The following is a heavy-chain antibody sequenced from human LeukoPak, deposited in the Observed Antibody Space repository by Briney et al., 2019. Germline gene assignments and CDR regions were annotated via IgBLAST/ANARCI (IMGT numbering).Heavy chain of an antibody. CDR1: GGSISSSSYY. CDR2: IYYSGST. Sequence: SSETLSLTCTVSGGSISSSSYYWGWIRQPPGKGLEWIGSIYYSGSTYYNPSLKSRVTISVDTSKNQFSLKLSSVTAADTAVYYCARGRGNFDYWGQGTLVTVSS. D-gene: IGHD3-16*01. V-gene: IGHV4-39*01. CDR3: ARGRGNFDY. J-gene: IGHJ4*02.